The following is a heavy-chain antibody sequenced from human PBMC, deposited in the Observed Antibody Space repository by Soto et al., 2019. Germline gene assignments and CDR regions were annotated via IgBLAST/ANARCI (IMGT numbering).Heavy chain of an antibody. D-gene: IGHD7-27*01. CDR2: IKQDGSEK. CDR1: GFTFSSYW. V-gene: IGHV3-7*03. Sequence: GGSLRLSCAASGFTFSSYWMSWVRQAPGKGLEWGANIKQDGSEKYYVDSVKGRFTISRDNAKNSLYLQMNSLRAEDTAVYYCARELGAYYYYYMDVWGKGTTVTVSS. CDR3: ARELGAYYYYYMDV. J-gene: IGHJ6*03.